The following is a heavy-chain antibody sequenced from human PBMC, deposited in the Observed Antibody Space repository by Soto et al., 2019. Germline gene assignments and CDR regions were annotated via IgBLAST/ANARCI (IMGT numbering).Heavy chain of an antibody. D-gene: IGHD2-8*01. CDR3: ARGHSTDCSNGVCSFFYNHEMDV. V-gene: IGHV1-2*04. J-gene: IGHJ6*02. CDR2: INPKSGGT. CDR1: GNTFTHVY. Sequence: VASVKVSCKGSGNTFTHVYLHWVRQAPGQGLEWLGRINPKSGGTSTAQKFQGWVTMTRDRSISTVYMELTRLRSDDTAVYFCARGHSTDCSNGVCSFFYNHEMDVWGQGTTVTVSS.